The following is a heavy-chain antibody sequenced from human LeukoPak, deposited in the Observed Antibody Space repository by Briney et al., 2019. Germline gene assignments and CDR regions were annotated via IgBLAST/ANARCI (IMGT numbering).Heavy chain of an antibody. CDR2: IYYSGST. CDR3: ANFMGATRIDY. CDR1: GGSISSSSYY. J-gene: IGHJ4*02. Sequence: PSETLSLTCTVSGGSISSSSYYWGWIRQPPGKGLEWIGSIYYSGSTYYNPSLKSRVTISVDTSKNQFSLKLSSVTAADTAVCYCANFMGATRIDYWGQGTLVTVSS. V-gene: IGHV4-39*07. D-gene: IGHD1-26*01.